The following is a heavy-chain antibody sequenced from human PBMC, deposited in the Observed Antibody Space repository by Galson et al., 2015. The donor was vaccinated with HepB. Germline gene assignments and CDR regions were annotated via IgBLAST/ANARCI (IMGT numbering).Heavy chain of an antibody. V-gene: IGHV3-23*01. CDR1: GFTFRTYA. CDR3: AGDSGYISGWYAGRGGFDY. Sequence: SLRLSCAASGFTFRTYAMTWVRQAPGKGLEWVSIISSSGTTYYADAVKGRFTISRDNSKNRLYLQMNSLRAEDTAVYYCAGDSGYISGWYAGRGGFDYWGQGTLVTVSS. D-gene: IGHD6-19*01. J-gene: IGHJ4*02. CDR2: ISSSGTT.